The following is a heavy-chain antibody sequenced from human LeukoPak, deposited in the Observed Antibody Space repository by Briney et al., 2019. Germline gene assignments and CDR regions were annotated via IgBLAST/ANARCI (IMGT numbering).Heavy chain of an antibody. V-gene: IGHV3-30-3*01. D-gene: IGHD6-19*01. J-gene: IGHJ2*01. Sequence: GRSLRLSCAASGFTFSSYAMHWVRQAPGKGLEWVAVISYDGSNKYYADSVKGRFTISRDNSKNTLYLQMNSLRAEDTAVYYCARDRIGSGWPNWYFDLWGRGTLVTVSS. CDR1: GFTFSSYA. CDR3: ARDRIGSGWPNWYFDL. CDR2: ISYDGSNK.